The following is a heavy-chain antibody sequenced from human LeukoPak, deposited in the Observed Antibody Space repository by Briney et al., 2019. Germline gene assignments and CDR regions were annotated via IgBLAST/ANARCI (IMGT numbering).Heavy chain of an antibody. V-gene: IGHV3-23*01. J-gene: IGHJ5*02. Sequence: GGSLRLSCAASGFTFSSYAMSWVRQAPGKGLEWVSAISGSGGSTYYADSVKGRFTISRDNAKNSLYLQMNSLRAEDTAVYYCARKMTGNWFDPWGQGTLVAVSS. CDR1: GFTFSSYA. CDR3: ARKMTGNWFDP. CDR2: ISGSGGST.